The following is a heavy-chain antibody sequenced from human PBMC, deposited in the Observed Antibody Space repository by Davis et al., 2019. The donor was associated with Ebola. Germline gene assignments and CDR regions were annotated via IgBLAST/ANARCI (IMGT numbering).Heavy chain of an antibody. J-gene: IGHJ6*02. V-gene: IGHV3-48*02. D-gene: IGHD2-2*02. CDR2: ISSSSGAI. CDR3: VNYCSSTSCYTGGMDV. CDR1: GFTFSAHS. Sequence: GGSLRLSCTASGFTFSAHSMNWVRQAPGEGLEWVSYISSSSGAIFYADSVKGRFTISRDNAKNSLYLQMNSLRDEDTAVYYCVNYCSSTSCYTGGMDVWGQGTTVTVSS.